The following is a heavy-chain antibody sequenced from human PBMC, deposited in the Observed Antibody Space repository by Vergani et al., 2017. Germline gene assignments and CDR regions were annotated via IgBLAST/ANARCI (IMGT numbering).Heavy chain of an antibody. CDR2: IIPVLGKT. Sequence: QVQLVQSGAEVKKPGSSVKVSCKASGATFRSNTISWVRQVPGQGLEWMGRIIPVLGKTEYAQDFQGRLTITADTSTSTAYMELTSLRSQDTAVYYCARGGYDWGATGAHYWGQGTLVTVSS. V-gene: IGHV1-69*08. CDR3: ARGGYDWGATGAHY. CDR1: GATFRSNT. J-gene: IGHJ4*02. D-gene: IGHD5-12*01.